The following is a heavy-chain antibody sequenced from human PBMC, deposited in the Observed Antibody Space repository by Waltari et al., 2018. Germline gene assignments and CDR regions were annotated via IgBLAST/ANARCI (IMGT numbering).Heavy chain of an antibody. J-gene: IGHJ4*02. CDR1: GFPFSDYY. CDR2: INPNSEST. Sequence: QVQLLQSGAEVKKPGASVKVSCKAFGFPFSDYYMHWVRQAPGQGLEWMGWINPNSESTKYAQKFQGRVTLTRDTSINTVYMELSSLRSDDTALYYCARDGSFDFWGQGTLVTVSS. V-gene: IGHV1-2*02. CDR3: ARDGSFDF.